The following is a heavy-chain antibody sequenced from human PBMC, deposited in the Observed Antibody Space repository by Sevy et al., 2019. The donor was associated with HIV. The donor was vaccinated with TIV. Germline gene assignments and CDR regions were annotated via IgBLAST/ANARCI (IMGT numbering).Heavy chain of an antibody. CDR3: AKDVRYDSSGYFDY. J-gene: IGHJ4*02. CDR2: ISGSGVST. CDR1: RLTLRSYA. D-gene: IGHD3-22*01. V-gene: IGHV3-23*01. Sequence: GGSLRLSCAASRLTLRSYAMSWVRQAPGKGLEWVSAISGSGVSTYYADSVKGQFTISRDNSKNTLYLQMNSLRAEDTAVYYCAKDVRYDSSGYFDYWGQGILVTVSS.